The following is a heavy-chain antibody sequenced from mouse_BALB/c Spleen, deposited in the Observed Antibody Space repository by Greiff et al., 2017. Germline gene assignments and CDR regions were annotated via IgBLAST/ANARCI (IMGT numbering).Heavy chain of an antibody. CDR3: ARDDHFDY. J-gene: IGHJ2*01. Sequence: EVQGVESGGGLVKPGGSLKLSCAASGFTFSSYAMSWVRQSPEKRLEWVAEISSGGSYTYYPDTVTGRFTISRDNAKNTLYLEMSSLRSEDTAMYYCARDDHFDYWGQGTTLTVSS. CDR2: ISSGGSYT. CDR1: GFTFSSYA. V-gene: IGHV5-9-4*01.